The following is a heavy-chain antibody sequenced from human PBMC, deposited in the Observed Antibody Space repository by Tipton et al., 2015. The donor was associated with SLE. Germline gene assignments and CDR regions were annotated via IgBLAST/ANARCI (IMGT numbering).Heavy chain of an antibody. D-gene: IGHD3-10*01. V-gene: IGHV4-31*03. CDR1: GGSISSDDYY. J-gene: IGHJ6*02. Sequence: TLSLTCTVSGGSISSDDYYWTWIRQHPGKGLEWIGYTSKSGSTYYTPSLKSRVTISVDTSKNQFSLKLTSVTAADTAVYYCARHRLTVLQKVNVPSDGLDVWGQGTTVSVSS. CDR3: ARHRLTVLQKVNVPSDGLDV. CDR2: TSKSGST.